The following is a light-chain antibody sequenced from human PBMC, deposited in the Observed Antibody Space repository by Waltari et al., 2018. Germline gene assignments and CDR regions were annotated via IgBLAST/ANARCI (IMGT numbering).Light chain of an antibody. V-gene: IGLV2-14*03. Sequence: QSPLTQPASVSASPGQSITLPCTGTSRDIGGYVYASWYQQHPGRAPKLIIYEVDKRPSGISSRFSGSKSGNTASLTISGLQPEDEADYYCCSYTNSGTRVFGTGTKVTVL. J-gene: IGLJ1*01. CDR3: CSYTNSGTRV. CDR1: SRDIGGYVY. CDR2: EVD.